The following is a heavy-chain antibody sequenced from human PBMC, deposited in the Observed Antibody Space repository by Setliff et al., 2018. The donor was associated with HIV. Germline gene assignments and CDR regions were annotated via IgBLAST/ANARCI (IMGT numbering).Heavy chain of an antibody. CDR1: GFTFVNHD. V-gene: IGHV3-13*01. CDR2: IGTAGDT. D-gene: IGHD3-22*01. CDR3: ARTAYYRDSSGYYSVAFDM. J-gene: IGHJ3*02. Sequence: GGSLRLSCAASGFTFVNHDIEWVRQAPGKGLEWVSHIGTAGDTYYLDSVKGRFTISREDARNYGYLQMNSLRDDDTAVYFCARTAYYRDSSGYYSVAFDMWGPGTMVTVSS.